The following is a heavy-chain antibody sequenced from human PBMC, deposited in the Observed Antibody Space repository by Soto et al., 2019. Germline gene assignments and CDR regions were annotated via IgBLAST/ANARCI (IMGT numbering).Heavy chain of an antibody. Sequence: SETLSLTCIVSGGSINTYYWSWIRQPPGKGLEWIGYIYYNGDANYNPSLKSRVTISVDTSKNQFSLKLSSVTAADTAVYYCARGSHRGLLVYAHDPWGQGTLVTVSS. CDR3: ARGSHRGLLVYAHDP. V-gene: IGHV4-59*01. J-gene: IGHJ5*02. CDR1: GGSINTYY. D-gene: IGHD2-8*01. CDR2: IYYNGDA.